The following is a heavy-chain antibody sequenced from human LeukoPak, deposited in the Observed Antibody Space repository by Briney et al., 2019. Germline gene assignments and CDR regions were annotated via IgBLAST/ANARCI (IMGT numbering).Heavy chain of an antibody. CDR2: IYYSGST. D-gene: IGHD4-23*01. Sequence: SETLSLTCAVYGGSFSGYYWSWIRQPPGKGLEWIGYIYYSGSTSYNPSLKSRVTISVDTSKNQFSLKVSSVTAADTAVYYCARGSWAGYGGNPVEFDPWGQGTLVTVSS. CDR1: GGSFSGYY. CDR3: ARGSWAGYGGNPVEFDP. J-gene: IGHJ5*02. V-gene: IGHV4-59*01.